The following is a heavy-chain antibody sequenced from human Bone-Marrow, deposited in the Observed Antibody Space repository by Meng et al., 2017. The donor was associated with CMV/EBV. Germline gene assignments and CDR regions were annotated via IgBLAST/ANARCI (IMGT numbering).Heavy chain of an antibody. Sequence: SEPLSLTCTVSGGSISSYYWSWIRQPPGKGLEWIGYIYYSGSTNYNPSLKSRVTISVDTSKNQFSLKLSSVTAADTAVYYCARLSGEAAMPFDYWGQGTLVTVSS. CDR2: IYYSGST. J-gene: IGHJ4*02. CDR1: GGSISSYY. V-gene: IGHV4-59*01. D-gene: IGHD2-2*01. CDR3: ARLSGEAAMPFDY.